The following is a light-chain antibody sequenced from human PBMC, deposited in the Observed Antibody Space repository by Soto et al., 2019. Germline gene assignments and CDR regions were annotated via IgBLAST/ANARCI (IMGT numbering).Light chain of an antibody. J-gene: IGLJ3*02. V-gene: IGLV2-14*01. Sequence: QSALTQPASVSGSPGQSITISCTGTSSDVGGYKYVSRHQQHPGKAPKLMIFEVSNRPSGVPDRFSGSKSGNTASLTISGLQADDEADYFCFSYTANDNWVFGGGTKVTVL. CDR2: EVS. CDR3: FSYTANDNWV. CDR1: SSDVGGYKY.